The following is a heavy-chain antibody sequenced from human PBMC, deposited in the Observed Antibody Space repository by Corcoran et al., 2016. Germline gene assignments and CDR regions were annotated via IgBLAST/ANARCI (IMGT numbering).Heavy chain of an antibody. CDR3: ARDGAVAGLSNGYFDY. J-gene: IGHJ4*02. V-gene: IGHV1-18*01. CDR1: GYTFTSYG. D-gene: IGHD6-19*01. CDR2: ISAYNGNT. Sequence: QVQLVRSGAEVKKRGASVKVPCKASGYTFTSYGISWVRQAPGEGFEWMGWISAYNGNTNYAQKLQGRVTMTTDTSTSTDYMELRSLRSDDTAGYYCARDGAVAGLSNGYFDYLGQGTVVTVSS.